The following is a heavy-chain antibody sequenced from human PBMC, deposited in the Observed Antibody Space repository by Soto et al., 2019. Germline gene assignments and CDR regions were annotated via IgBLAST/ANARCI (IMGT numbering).Heavy chain of an antibody. J-gene: IGHJ4*02. CDR2: IYYSGST. CDR1: GGSISSYY. CDR3: ARDGAYYGSGSYSE. Sequence: SETLSLTCTVSGGSISSYYWGWIRQPPGKGLEWIGYIYYSGSTNYNPSLKSRVTISVDTSKNQFSLKLSSVTAADTAVYYCARDGAYYGSGSYSEWGQGTLVTVSS. D-gene: IGHD3-10*01. V-gene: IGHV4-59*01.